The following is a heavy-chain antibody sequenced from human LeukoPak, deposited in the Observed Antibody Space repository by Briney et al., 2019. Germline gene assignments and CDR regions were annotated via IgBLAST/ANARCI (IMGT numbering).Heavy chain of an antibody. V-gene: IGHV1-46*01. CDR3: ATGGHVRVYDSSAYYGHY. J-gene: IGHJ4*02. CDR2: INPNRGST. D-gene: IGHD3-22*01. CDR1: GYTFTSYY. Sequence: RASVKVSCKASGYTFTSYYMHWVRQAPGQGLEWMGIINPNRGSTSYAQKFQGRVTMTRDMSTSTVYMELSSLRSEDTAVYYCATGGHVRVYDSSAYYGHYWGQGTLVTVSS.